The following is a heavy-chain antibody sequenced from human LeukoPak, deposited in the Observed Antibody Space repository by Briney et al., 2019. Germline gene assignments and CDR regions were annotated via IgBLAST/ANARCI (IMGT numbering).Heavy chain of an antibody. CDR2: SGSGGNT. Sequence: SGSGGNTNYADSVKGRFTISRDNSKNTLYLQMNSLRAEDTAVYYCAKVLSYYDSSGYLDSDYWGQGTLATVSS. CDR3: AKVLSYYDSSGYLDSDY. J-gene: IGHJ4*02. D-gene: IGHD3-22*01. V-gene: IGHV3-23*01.